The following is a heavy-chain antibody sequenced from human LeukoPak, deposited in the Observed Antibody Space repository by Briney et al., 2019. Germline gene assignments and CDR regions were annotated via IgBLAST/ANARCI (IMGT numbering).Heavy chain of an antibody. D-gene: IGHD1-1*01. CDR2: INSDGSST. J-gene: IGHJ3*02. Sequence: SGGSLRLSCAASGFTFSSYWMHWVRQAPGKGLVWVSRINSDGSSTSYADSVKGRFTISRDNAKNTLYLQMNSLRAGDTAVYYCARRQYKSDAFDIWGQGTMVTVSS. CDR1: GFTFSSYW. V-gene: IGHV3-74*01. CDR3: ARRQYKSDAFDI.